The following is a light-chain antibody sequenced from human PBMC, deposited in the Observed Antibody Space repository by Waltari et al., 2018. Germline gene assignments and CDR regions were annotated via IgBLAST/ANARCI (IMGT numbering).Light chain of an antibody. CDR1: SSDIGAYKY. V-gene: IGLV2-8*01. Sequence: QSALTQPPSTSGSPGQTVIISCTATSSDIGAYKYVSWYQQITGRVPALIIYEVDRRPPGVPDRFSGSKSGNTASLTVSGLQTEDEGDYYCSSYAGSNKLIFGGVTKLTVL. CDR3: SSYAGSNKLI. J-gene: IGLJ2*01. CDR2: EVD.